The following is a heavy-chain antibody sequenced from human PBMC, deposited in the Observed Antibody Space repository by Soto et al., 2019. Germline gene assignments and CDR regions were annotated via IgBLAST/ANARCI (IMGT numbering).Heavy chain of an antibody. CDR2: MDTNTNST. J-gene: IGHJ5*02. CDR3: AREVVEVVETTSLWFDP. Sequence: QVQLVQSGAEAKRPGASVKVSCKASGYTFTTHDIHWVRQAPGQGLEWMGWMDTNTNSTDSAQKFQGRVTLTWNTSISTAYLELRRLKFDDTAVYYCAREVVEVVETTSLWFDPWGQGNLVTVSS. D-gene: IGHD2-15*01. V-gene: IGHV1-8*01. CDR1: GYTFTTHD.